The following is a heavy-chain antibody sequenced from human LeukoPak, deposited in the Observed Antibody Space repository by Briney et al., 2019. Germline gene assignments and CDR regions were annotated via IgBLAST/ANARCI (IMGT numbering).Heavy chain of an antibody. CDR2: INHSGST. Sequence: ETSETLSLTCAVYGGSFSGYYWSWIRQPPGKGLEWIGEINHSGSTNYNPSLKSRATISVDTSKNQFSLKLSSVTAADTAVYYCARGASVDTAMVPFDYWGQGTLVTVSS. CDR3: ARGASVDTAMVPFDY. CDR1: GGSFSGYY. V-gene: IGHV4-34*01. D-gene: IGHD5-18*01. J-gene: IGHJ4*02.